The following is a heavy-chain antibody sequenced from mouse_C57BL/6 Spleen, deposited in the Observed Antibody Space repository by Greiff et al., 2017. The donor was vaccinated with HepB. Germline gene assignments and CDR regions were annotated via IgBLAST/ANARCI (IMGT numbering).Heavy chain of an antibody. CDR2: INPYNGGT. Sequence: EVQLQQSGPVLVKPGASVKMSCKASGYTFTDYYMNWVKQSHGKSLEWIGVINPYNGGTSYNQKFKGKATLTVDKSSSPAYMELNSLTSEDSAVYYCASRYYGSAYFDVWGTGTTVTVSS. V-gene: IGHV1-19*01. CDR3: ASRYYGSAYFDV. D-gene: IGHD1-1*01. CDR1: GYTFTDYY. J-gene: IGHJ1*03.